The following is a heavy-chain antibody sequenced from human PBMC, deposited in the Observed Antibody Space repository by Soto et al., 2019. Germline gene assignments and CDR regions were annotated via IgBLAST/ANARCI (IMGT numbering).Heavy chain of an antibody. D-gene: IGHD5-18*01. CDR3: ARERELYSYGYVGWFDN. V-gene: IGHV4-31*03. Sequence: SETLSLTCTVSGGSISSGGYSWTWIRQHPGKGLEWIGYIHYSGSTDYNPSLQSRITISADTTKNQFSLKLNSVTAADTAVYYCARERELYSYGYVGWFDNWDQGILVTVS. CDR1: GGSISSGGYS. J-gene: IGHJ5*02. CDR2: IHYSGST.